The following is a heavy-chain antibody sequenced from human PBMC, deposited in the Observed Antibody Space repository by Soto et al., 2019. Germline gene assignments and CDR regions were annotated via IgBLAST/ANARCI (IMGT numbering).Heavy chain of an antibody. CDR3: ARDLLPWVFEDMVVGVAANPFAP. Sequence: GASVKVSCKASGYTFTSYYMHWVRQAPGQGLEWMGIINPSGGSTSYAQKFQGRVTMTRDTSTSTVYMELSSLRSEDTAVYYCARDLLPWVFEDMVVGVAANPFAPWGQGTLVTVSS. V-gene: IGHV1-46*03. J-gene: IGHJ5*02. D-gene: IGHD2-15*01. CDR2: INPSGGST. CDR1: GYTFTSYY.